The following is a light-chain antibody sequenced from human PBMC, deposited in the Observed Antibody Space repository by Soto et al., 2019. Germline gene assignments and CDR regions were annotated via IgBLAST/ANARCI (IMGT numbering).Light chain of an antibody. V-gene: IGKV1-5*01. CDR3: QQYHSYPIT. CDR1: QSISSW. J-gene: IGKJ5*01. CDR2: DAS. Sequence: DIQMTQSPSTLSASVGDRVTITCRASQSISSWLAWYQQKPGKAPNLLIYDASSLEIVVPSRFSGSGSGTEFTLTISSLQPDDFATYYCQQYHSYPITFGQGTRLEIK.